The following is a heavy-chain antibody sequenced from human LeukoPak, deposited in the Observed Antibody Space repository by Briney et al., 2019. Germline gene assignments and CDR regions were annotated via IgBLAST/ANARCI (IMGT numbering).Heavy chain of an antibody. J-gene: IGHJ4*02. D-gene: IGHD6-6*01. CDR3: ARRYSSSHLDY. CDR1: GVTLSSYW. CDR2: ITSDGSST. Sequence: GGSLRLSCAASGVTLSSYWMHWVRQAPGERVLWVSRITSDGSSTSYADSVKGRLTISRDNAKNTLYRQMDSLRAEDTAVYYCARRYSSSHLDYWGQGTLVTVSS. V-gene: IGHV3-74*01.